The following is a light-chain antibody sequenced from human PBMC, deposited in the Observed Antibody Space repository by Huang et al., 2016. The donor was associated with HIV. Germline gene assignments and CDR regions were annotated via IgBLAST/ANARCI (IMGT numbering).Light chain of an antibody. CDR2: VAS. CDR3: QKYDSAPRT. V-gene: IGKV1-27*01. Sequence: DIQMTQSPSSLSAFVGDTVTITCRASQVIGNSLAWYQQKPGRPPKLPIYVASTLQSGVPSLGSGSGSGTDFTLTISNLQTEDGATYHCQKYDSAPRTFGQGTRV. CDR1: QVIGNS. J-gene: IGKJ1*01.